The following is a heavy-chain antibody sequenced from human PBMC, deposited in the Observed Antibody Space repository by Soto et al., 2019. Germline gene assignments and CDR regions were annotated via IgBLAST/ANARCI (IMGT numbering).Heavy chain of an antibody. CDR3: AREDADRGSFDF. CDR2: INPNNGRT. CDR1: VYTFTHSF. J-gene: IGHJ4*03. Sequence: SVKVSCEGSVYTFTHSFIHWVRQAPGQGIEGMGWINPNNGRTTLAPKFQGRVTLIRDTSINTAYMDLSRLRSDDTAAYYCAREDADRGSFDFWGQGTLVTVSS. V-gene: IGHV1-2*02.